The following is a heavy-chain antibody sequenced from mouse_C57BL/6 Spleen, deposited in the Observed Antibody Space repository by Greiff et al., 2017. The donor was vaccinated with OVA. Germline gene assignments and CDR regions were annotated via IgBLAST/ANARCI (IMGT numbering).Heavy chain of an antibody. Sequence: QVQLQQPGAELVMPGASVKLSCKASGYTFTSYWMHWVKQRPGQGLEWIGELDPSDSYTNYNQKFKGKSTLTVDKSSSTAYMQLSSLTSEDSAVYDCARRRYGSSSYAMDYWGQGTSVTVSS. CDR2: LDPSDSYT. CDR1: GYTFTSYW. D-gene: IGHD1-1*01. J-gene: IGHJ4*01. V-gene: IGHV1-69*01. CDR3: ARRRYGSSSYAMDY.